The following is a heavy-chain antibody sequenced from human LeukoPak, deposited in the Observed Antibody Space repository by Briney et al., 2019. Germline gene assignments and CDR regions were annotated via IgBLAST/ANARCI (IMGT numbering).Heavy chain of an antibody. V-gene: IGHV4-38-2*02. Sequence: SETLSLTCTVSGYSISSGYYWGWIRQPPGRGLEWIGSIYHSGRTFYNPSLKSRVTISVDTSRNQFSLKLSSVTAADTAVYYCARHSHYYESRDSLAYWGQGTLVTVSS. D-gene: IGHD3-22*01. CDR2: IYHSGRT. CDR1: GYSISSGYY. J-gene: IGHJ4*01. CDR3: ARHSHYYESRDSLAY.